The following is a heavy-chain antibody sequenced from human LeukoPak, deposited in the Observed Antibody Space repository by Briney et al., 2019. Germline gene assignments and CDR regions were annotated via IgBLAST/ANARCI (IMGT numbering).Heavy chain of an antibody. D-gene: IGHD6-13*01. V-gene: IGHV3-30*02. CDR2: IRYDGSNK. J-gene: IGHJ4*02. Sequence: RGSLRLSCAASGFTFTSYGMHWVRQAPGKGLEWVAFIRYDGSNKYYPDSVKGRFTISRDNSKNTLYLQMNSLRVEDTAVYYCAKDRDWASAAGTDFDYWGQGTLVTVSS. CDR3: AKDRDWASAAGTDFDY. CDR1: GFTFTSYG.